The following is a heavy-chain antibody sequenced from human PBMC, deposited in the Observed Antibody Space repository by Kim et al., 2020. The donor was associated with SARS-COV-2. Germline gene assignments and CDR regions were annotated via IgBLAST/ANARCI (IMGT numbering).Heavy chain of an antibody. V-gene: IGHV4-59*13. D-gene: IGHD1-26*01. CDR1: GDSITSNM. J-gene: IGHJ6*03. CDR2: RRYSGST. Sequence: SETLSLTCSVSGDSITSNMWNWVWQSQGQGLEWVSNRRYSGSTNFNSTNSHPCLKSRVANASDTYKNQIPLHLSAANAADTAISFCAEVLGNYY. CDR3: AEVLGNYY.